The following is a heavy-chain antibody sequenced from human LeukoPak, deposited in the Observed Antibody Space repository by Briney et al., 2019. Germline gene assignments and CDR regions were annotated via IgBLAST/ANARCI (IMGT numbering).Heavy chain of an antibody. CDR2: IYTSGST. CDR3: ARFAHEQGNYDY. J-gene: IGHJ4*02. CDR1: GGSISSGSYY. V-gene: IGHV4-61*02. Sequence: MPSETLSLTCTVSGGSISSGSYYWSWIRQPAGKGLEWIGRIYTSGSTNYNPSLKSRVTISVDTSKNQFSLKLSSVTAADTAVYYCARFAHEQGNYDYWGQGTLVTVSP. D-gene: IGHD3-10*01.